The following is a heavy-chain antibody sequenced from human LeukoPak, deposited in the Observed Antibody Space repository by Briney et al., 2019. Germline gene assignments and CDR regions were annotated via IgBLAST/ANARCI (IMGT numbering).Heavy chain of an antibody. CDR3: AKGSQWLVLSFLDS. Sequence: GGSLRLSCAASGFTFNNHPINWVRQAPGKGLEWVSVISGSGGSIHYADSVKGRFTISRDNSKNTLYLQMNSLRVEDTAIYYCAKGSQWLVLSFLDSWGLGTLVTVSS. D-gene: IGHD6-19*01. CDR2: ISGSGGSI. J-gene: IGHJ4*02. V-gene: IGHV3-23*01. CDR1: GFTFNNHP.